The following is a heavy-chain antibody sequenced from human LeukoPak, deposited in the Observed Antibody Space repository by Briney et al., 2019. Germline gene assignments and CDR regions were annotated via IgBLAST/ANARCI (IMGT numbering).Heavy chain of an antibody. Sequence: GGSLRLSCAASGFTFSSYWMHWVRQAPGKGLVWVSRINSDGSSTSYADSVKGRFTISRDNAKNTLYLQMNSLRAEDTAMYYCARGDYDFWSGHDAFDIWGQGTMVTVSS. CDR1: GFTFSSYW. D-gene: IGHD3-3*01. CDR3: ARGDYDFWSGHDAFDI. J-gene: IGHJ3*02. V-gene: IGHV3-74*01. CDR2: INSDGSST.